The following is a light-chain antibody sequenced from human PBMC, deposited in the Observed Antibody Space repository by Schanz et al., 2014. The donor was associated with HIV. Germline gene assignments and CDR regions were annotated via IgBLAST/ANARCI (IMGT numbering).Light chain of an antibody. Sequence: ETVMTQSPATLSVSPGERATLSCRASQSVSSNYLVWYQQKPGQAPRLLIYLASSRATGIPDRFSGSGSGTDFTLTIGRLEPEDFAVYYCQQYGSSPKTFGQGTKVEIK. J-gene: IGKJ1*01. V-gene: IGKV3-20*01. CDR3: QQYGSSPKT. CDR1: QSVSSNY. CDR2: LAS.